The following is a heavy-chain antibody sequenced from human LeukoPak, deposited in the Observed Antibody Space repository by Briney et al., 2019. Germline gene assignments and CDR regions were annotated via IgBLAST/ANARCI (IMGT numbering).Heavy chain of an antibody. CDR1: GFTFSTAW. CDR2: IKGNSDGGTT. D-gene: IGHD2-21*01. V-gene: IGHV3-15*01. Sequence: PGGSLRLSCVSSGFTFSTAWMSWLRQAPGKGLEWVGRIKGNSDGGTTDYAASAKGRFTISRDDSKNTVYLQMNSLKTEDTAVYYCLWWDYWGQGTLVTVSS. J-gene: IGHJ4*02. CDR3: LWWDY.